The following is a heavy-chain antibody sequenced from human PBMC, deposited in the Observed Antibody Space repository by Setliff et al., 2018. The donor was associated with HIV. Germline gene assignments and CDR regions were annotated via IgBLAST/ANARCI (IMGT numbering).Heavy chain of an antibody. Sequence: PGGSLRLSCAASGFIFNSYAMSWVRQAPGRGLEWVSIMSGSGATTNQADSVKGRFTISRDNSKNTLYLQMTSLRADDTAVYYCAKAVRLELTLSSFDFWGQGTLVTVSS. J-gene: IGHJ4*02. V-gene: IGHV3-23*01. CDR2: MSGSGATT. CDR3: AKAVRLELTLSSFDF. D-gene: IGHD1-7*01. CDR1: GFIFNSYA.